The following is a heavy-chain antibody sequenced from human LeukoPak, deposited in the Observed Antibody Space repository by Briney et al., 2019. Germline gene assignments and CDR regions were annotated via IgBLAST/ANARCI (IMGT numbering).Heavy chain of an antibody. V-gene: IGHV1-69*13. CDR3: ASHGGVLLWFGELKVAFDI. Sequence: SVKVSCKASGGTFSSYAISWVRQAPGQGLEWMGGIIPIFGTANYAQKFQGRVTITADESTSTAYMELSSLRSEDTAVYYSASHGGVLLWFGELKVAFDIWGQGTMVTVSS. J-gene: IGHJ3*02. D-gene: IGHD3-10*01. CDR2: IIPIFGTA. CDR1: GGTFSSYA.